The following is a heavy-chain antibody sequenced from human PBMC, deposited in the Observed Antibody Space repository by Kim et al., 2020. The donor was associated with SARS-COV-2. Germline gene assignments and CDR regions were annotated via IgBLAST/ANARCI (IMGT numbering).Heavy chain of an antibody. Sequence: SETLSLTCTVSGGSISSYYWSWIRQPPGKGLEWIGYIYYSGSTNYNPSLKSRVTISVDTSKNQFYLKLSSVTAADTAVYYCARHRGYGGNSYFDYWGQGTLVTVSS. D-gene: IGHD2-21*02. J-gene: IGHJ4*02. CDR3: ARHRGYGGNSYFDY. V-gene: IGHV4-59*08. CDR2: IYYSGST. CDR1: GGSISSYY.